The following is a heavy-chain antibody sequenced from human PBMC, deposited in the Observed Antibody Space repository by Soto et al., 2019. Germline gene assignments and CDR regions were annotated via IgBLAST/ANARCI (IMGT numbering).Heavy chain of an antibody. CDR2: IYPGDSDT. CDR3: AKTLKNDYGDYRGYYGMDV. CDR1: GYSFTSYW. Sequence: PGESLKISCKGSGYSFTSYWIGWVRQMPGKGLEWMGIIYPGDSDTRYSPSFQGQVTISADKSISTAYLQWSSLKASDTAMYYCAKTLKNDYGDYRGYYGMDVWGQGTTVTVSS. J-gene: IGHJ6*02. D-gene: IGHD4-17*01. V-gene: IGHV5-51*01.